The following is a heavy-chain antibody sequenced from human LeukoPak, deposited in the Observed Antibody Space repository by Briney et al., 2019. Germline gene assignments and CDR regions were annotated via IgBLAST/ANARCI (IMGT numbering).Heavy chain of an antibody. J-gene: IGHJ4*02. CDR3: ARMSLGRPFVSDY. CDR2: IYYSGST. CDR1: GGSVSSGNYY. D-gene: IGHD1-1*01. V-gene: IGHV4-61*01. Sequence: SQTLSLTCAVSGGSVSSGNYYWSWIRQPPGKGLEWIGYIYYSGSTNYNPSLKSRVTISVDTSKNQFSLKLSSVTAADTAVYYCARMSLGRPFVSDYWGQGTLVTVSS.